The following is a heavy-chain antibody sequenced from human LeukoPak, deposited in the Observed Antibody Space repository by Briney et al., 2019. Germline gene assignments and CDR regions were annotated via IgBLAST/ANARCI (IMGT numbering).Heavy chain of an antibody. CDR2: IKQDGSEK. D-gene: IGHD3-3*01. CDR3: ARTITIFGVVAQYYFDY. Sequence: GGSLRLSCAASEFTFSSYWMSWVRQAPGKGLEWVANIKQDGSEKYYVDSVKGRFTISRDNAKNSLYLQMNSLRAEDTAVYYCARTITIFGVVAQYYFDYWGQGTLVTVPS. CDR1: EFTFSSYW. J-gene: IGHJ4*02. V-gene: IGHV3-7*01.